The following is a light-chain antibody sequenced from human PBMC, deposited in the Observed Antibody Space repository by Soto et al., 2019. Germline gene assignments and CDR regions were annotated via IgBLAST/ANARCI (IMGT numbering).Light chain of an antibody. CDR1: SGSIASNY. CDR2: EDN. J-gene: IGLJ2*01. CDR3: QSYDSSNQGV. Sequence: NFMLTQPHSVSESPGKTVTISCTRSSGSIASNYVQWYQQRPGSAPSTVIYEDNQRPSGVPDRFSGSIDRSSNSASLTISGLKTEDEADYYCQSYDSSNQGVFGGGTKLIVL. V-gene: IGLV6-57*04.